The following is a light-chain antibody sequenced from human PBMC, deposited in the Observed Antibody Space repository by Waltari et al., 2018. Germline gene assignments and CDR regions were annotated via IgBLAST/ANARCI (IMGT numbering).Light chain of an antibody. Sequence: EVVLTQSPATLSFSPGERATLSCRASQSVSYYLAWYQQKPGQAPRLLIYDASNRATGIPARFRGSGSGTDFTLTISSLEPEDFAVYYCQQRTNWPLTFGGGTKVEI. CDR3: QQRTNWPLT. CDR1: QSVSYY. CDR2: DAS. J-gene: IGKJ4*01. V-gene: IGKV3-11*01.